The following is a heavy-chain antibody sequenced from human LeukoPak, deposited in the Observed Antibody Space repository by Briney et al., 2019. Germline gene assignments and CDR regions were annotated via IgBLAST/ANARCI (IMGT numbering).Heavy chain of an antibody. Sequence: SETLSLTCTVSGGSISSNNYYWGWIRQPPGKGLEWIGSIYHSGSTYYNPSLKSRVTISVDTSKNQFSLKLSSVTAADTAVYYCARESYYDSSGYSHDAFDIWGQGTMVTVSS. J-gene: IGHJ3*02. CDR3: ARESYYDSSGYSHDAFDI. D-gene: IGHD3-22*01. CDR1: GGSISSNNYY. CDR2: IYHSGST. V-gene: IGHV4-39*07.